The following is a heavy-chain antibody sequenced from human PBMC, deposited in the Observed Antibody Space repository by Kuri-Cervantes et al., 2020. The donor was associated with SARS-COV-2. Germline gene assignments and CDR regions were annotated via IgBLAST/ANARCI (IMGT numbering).Heavy chain of an antibody. CDR3: ARSRGHSPRGPGAYFDY. CDR1: GFTFSGSA. J-gene: IGHJ4*02. CDR2: IRSKANSYAT. V-gene: IGHV3-73*01. Sequence: GGSLRLSCAASGFTFSGSAMHWVRQASGKGLEWVGRIRSKANSYATAYAASVKGRFTISRDDSKNTAYLQMNSLRAEDTAVYYCARSRGHSPRGPGAYFDYWGQGTLVTVSS. D-gene: IGHD4-23*01.